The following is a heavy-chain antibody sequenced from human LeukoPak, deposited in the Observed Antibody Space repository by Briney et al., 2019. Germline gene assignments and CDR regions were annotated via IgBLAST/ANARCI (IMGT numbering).Heavy chain of an antibody. J-gene: IGHJ4*02. CDR1: GFIVSDNC. Sequence: GGSLRLSCTASGFIVSDNCMSWVRQAPGKGLEWVSDVSASGGSTYYADSVKGRFIISRDNSKNTLYLQMSSLRAEDTAVYYCAKMVPISGRPREGFDYWGQGALVTLSS. D-gene: IGHD1-26*01. CDR2: VSASGGST. CDR3: AKMVPISGRPREGFDY. V-gene: IGHV3-23*01.